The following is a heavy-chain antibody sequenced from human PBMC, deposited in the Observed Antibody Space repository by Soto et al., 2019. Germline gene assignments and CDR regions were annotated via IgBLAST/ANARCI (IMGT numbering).Heavy chain of an antibody. Sequence: GGSLRLSCAASGFTFSSYAMSWVRQAPGKGLEWVSAISGSGGSTYYADSVKGRFTISRDNSKNTLYLQMNSLRAEDTAVYYCAKGYIAATQTSNNYNWFDPWGQGTLVTVS. CDR3: AKGYIAATQTSNNYNWFDP. CDR2: ISGSGGST. D-gene: IGHD6-6*01. V-gene: IGHV3-23*01. CDR1: GFTFSSYA. J-gene: IGHJ5*02.